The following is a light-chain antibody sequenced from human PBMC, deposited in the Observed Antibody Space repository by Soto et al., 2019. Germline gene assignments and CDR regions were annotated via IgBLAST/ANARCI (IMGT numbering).Light chain of an antibody. CDR2: GAS. Sequence: EIVMTQSPVTLSVSPGERATLSCRASQSISRNLAWYQQKLGQAPRLLIYGASTRATGIAATFSGSRSGTGFTLTISSLQSKDCGVYYCQQYNKGRVTSGQETNVDIK. V-gene: IGKV3-15*01. CDR3: QQYNKGRVT. CDR1: QSISRN. J-gene: IGKJ1*01.